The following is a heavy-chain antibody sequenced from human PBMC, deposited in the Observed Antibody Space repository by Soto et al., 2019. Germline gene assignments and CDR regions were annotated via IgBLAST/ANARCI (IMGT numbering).Heavy chain of an antibody. J-gene: IGHJ4*02. CDR3: ARQADSFDS. CDR1: GYTFTDHY. V-gene: IGHV1-2*02. CDR2: VTPYTGGS. Sequence: GASVKVSCKASGYTFTDHYIHWVRQAPGQGLEWLGWVTPYTGGSHFAQKFKGRVTLTRDTSINTAYLELTSLTSDDTAVYYCARQADSFDSWGQGALVTVSS.